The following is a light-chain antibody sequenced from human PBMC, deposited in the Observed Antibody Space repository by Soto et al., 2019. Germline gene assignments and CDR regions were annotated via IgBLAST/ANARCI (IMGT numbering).Light chain of an antibody. CDR3: SSYTRSSTHV. CDR1: SSDVGAYNF. V-gene: IGLV2-14*03. Sequence: QSALTQPASVSGSPGQSITISCTGTSSDVGAYNFVSWYQQHPGKVPKLMIFDVSSRPSGVSDRFSGSKAGNTASLTISGLQADDAGDYYCSSYTRSSTHVFGSGTTLTVL. CDR2: DVS. J-gene: IGLJ1*01.